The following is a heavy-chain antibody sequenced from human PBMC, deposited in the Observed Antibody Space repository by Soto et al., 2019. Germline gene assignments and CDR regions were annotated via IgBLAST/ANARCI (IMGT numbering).Heavy chain of an antibody. J-gene: IGHJ4*02. V-gene: IGHV4-4*02. D-gene: IGHD3-9*01. CDR1: GGSISSSSS. CDR3: ARILRSISDVLIFDY. CDR2: IYHRGIT. Sequence: QVQLQESGPGLVRPSGTLSLTCAVSGGSISSSSSWNWVRQSPGKGLEWIAAIYHRGITNYNPSFKSRVTISMDKSNDQFSLTLTSVTAADTAVYYCARILRSISDVLIFDYWGQGTLVTVSS.